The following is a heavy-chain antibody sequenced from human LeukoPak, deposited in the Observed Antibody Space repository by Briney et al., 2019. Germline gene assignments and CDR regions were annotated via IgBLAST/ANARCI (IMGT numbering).Heavy chain of an antibody. CDR1: GGSISSYY. Sequence: PSETLSLTCTVSGGSISSYYWSWIRQPPGKGLEWIGYIYYSGSTNYNPSLKSRVTISVDTSKNQFSLKLCSVTAADTAVYYCARAMIDDAFDIWGQGTMVTVSS. D-gene: IGHD3-22*01. V-gene: IGHV4-59*01. J-gene: IGHJ3*02. CDR3: ARAMIDDAFDI. CDR2: IYYSGST.